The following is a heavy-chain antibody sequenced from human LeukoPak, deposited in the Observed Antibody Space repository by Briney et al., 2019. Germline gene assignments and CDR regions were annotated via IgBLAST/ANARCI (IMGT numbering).Heavy chain of an antibody. Sequence: GGSLTLSCAASGFTFSTNYMSWVRQAAGKGLEWVAFIYSCGSAYYADSVKGIITISRDSSKNTMYLQMHGMRAEETAVYYCASGGVLWFGDLLTYSHGLDVWGQGTTVTVSS. V-gene: IGHV3-66*01. CDR2: IYSCGSA. CDR3: ASGGVLWFGDLLTYSHGLDV. CDR1: GFTFSTNY. D-gene: IGHD3-10*01. J-gene: IGHJ6*02.